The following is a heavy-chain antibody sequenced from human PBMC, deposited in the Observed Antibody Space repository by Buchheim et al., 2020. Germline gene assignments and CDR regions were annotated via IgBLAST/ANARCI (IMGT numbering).Heavy chain of an antibody. CDR1: GFTFSSYG. V-gene: IGHV3-30*02. J-gene: IGHJ4*02. Sequence: QVHLVQSGGGVVQPGRSLRLSCAASGFTFSSYGMHWVRQAPGKGLEWVAFIRFDGSNKYYADSVKGRFTISRDNSKNTLYLQMNSLRAEDTAVYYCAKDRVPSVVGATSSLDYWGQGTL. D-gene: IGHD1-26*01. CDR3: AKDRVPSVVGATSSLDY. CDR2: IRFDGSNK.